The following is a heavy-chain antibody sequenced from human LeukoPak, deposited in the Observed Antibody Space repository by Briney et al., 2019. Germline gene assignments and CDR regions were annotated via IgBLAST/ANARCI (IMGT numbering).Heavy chain of an antibody. CDR3: AREAINYGSGTDY. V-gene: IGHV3-66*01. CDR2: IYSGGST. CDR1: GFTVSSNY. J-gene: IGHJ4*02. Sequence: GGSLRLSCAASGFTVSSNYMSWVRQAPGKGLEWVSVIYSGGSTYYADSVKGRFTISRDNSKNTLYLQMNSLRAEDTAVYYCAREAINYGSGTDYWGQGTLVTVSS. D-gene: IGHD3-10*01.